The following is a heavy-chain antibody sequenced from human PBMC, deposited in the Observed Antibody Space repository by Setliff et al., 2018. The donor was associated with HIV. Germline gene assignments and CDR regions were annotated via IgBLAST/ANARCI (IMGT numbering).Heavy chain of an antibody. J-gene: IGHJ6*02. CDR2: ISSSSSTI. D-gene: IGHD2-15*01. V-gene: IGHV3-48*04. CDR3: ARERAATWLYYYYGMDV. CDR1: GFTFSSYS. Sequence: GGSLRLSCAASGFTFSSYSMNWVRQAPGKGLEWVSYISSSSSTIYYADSVKGRFTISRDDAKNALYLQMNSLRAEDTAVYYCARERAATWLYYYYGMDVWGQGTTVTVSS.